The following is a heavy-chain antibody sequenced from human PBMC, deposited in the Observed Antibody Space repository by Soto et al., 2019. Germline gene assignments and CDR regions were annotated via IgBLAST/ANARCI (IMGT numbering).Heavy chain of an antibody. CDR1: GFTFSSYG. J-gene: IGHJ6*02. CDR2: IWYDGSNK. D-gene: IGHD3-10*01. Sequence: GGSLRLSCAASGFTFSSYGMHWVRQAPGKGLEWVAVIWYDGSNKYYADSVKGRFTISRDNSKNTLYLQMNSLRAEDTAVYYCARGTGYYYYGMDVWGQGTTVTVSS. V-gene: IGHV3-33*01. CDR3: ARGTGYYYYGMDV.